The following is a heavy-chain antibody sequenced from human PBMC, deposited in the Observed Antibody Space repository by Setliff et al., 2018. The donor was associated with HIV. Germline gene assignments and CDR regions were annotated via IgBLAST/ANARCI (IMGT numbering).Heavy chain of an antibody. CDR3: ARDRQVVVVAATGYYYYYMDV. CDR2: INPSGGST. J-gene: IGHJ6*03. D-gene: IGHD2-15*01. V-gene: IGHV1-46*01. Sequence: VKVSCKASGYTFTSHYMHWVRQAPGQGLEWMGIINPSGGSTSYAQKFQGRVTMTRDTSTSTVYMELSSLRSEDTAVYYCARDRQVVVVAATGYYYYYMDVWGKGTTVTVSS. CDR1: GYTFTSHY.